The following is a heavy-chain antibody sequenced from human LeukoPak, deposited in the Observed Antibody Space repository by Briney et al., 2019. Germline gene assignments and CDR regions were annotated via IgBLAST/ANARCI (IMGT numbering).Heavy chain of an antibody. CDR3: ARANMTATRHFDY. J-gene: IGHJ4*02. V-gene: IGHV1-69*13. CDR2: IIPIFGTA. Sequence: ASVKVSCKASGGTLTSYTISWVRQAPRQGLEWMGGIIPIFGTANYAQKFQGRVTITADESTTTAYMDLSSLRSEDTAVYYCARANMTATRHFDYWGQGSLVTVSS. CDR1: GGTLTSYT. D-gene: IGHD2-21*02.